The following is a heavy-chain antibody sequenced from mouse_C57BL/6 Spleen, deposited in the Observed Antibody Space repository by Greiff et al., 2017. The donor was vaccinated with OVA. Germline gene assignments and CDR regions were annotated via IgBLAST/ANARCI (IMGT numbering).Heavy chain of an antibody. Sequence: QVQLQQPGAELVKPGASVKMSCKASGYTFTSDWITWVKQRPGQGLEWIGDIYPGSGSTNYNEKFKSKATLTVDTPSSTAYMQLSSLTSEDSAVYYCAREDTNYFDYWGQGTTLTVSS. D-gene: IGHD5-1-1*01. CDR1: GYTFTSDW. V-gene: IGHV1-55*01. CDR2: IYPGSGST. CDR3: AREDTNYFDY. J-gene: IGHJ2*01.